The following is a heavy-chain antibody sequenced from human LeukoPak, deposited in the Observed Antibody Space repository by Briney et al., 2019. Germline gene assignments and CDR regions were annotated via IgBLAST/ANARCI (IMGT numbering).Heavy chain of an antibody. J-gene: IGHJ6*02. V-gene: IGHV1-24*01. CDR2: FDPEDGET. CDR3: ATLYPVYYGMDV. CDR1: GYTLTELS. Sequence: ASVKVSCKVSGYTLTELSMHWVRQAPGKGLEWMGGFDPEDGETIYAQKFQGRVTMTEDTSTDTAYMELSSLRSEDTAVYYCATLYPVYYGMDVWGQGTTVTASS.